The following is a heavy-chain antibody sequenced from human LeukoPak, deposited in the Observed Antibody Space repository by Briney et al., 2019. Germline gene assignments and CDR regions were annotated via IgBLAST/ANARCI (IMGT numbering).Heavy chain of an antibody. Sequence: GGSLRLSCSASGFTFSNAWMNWVRQAPGKGLEWVGRIKSKTDGGTTDYAAPVKGRFTISRDDSKNTLYLQMNSLNTEDIAVSYCSTGIFGAFNMWGQGTMVTVSP. CDR1: GFTFSNAW. D-gene: IGHD3-10*02. CDR2: IKSKTDGGTT. J-gene: IGHJ3*02. V-gene: IGHV3-15*01. CDR3: STGIFGAFNM.